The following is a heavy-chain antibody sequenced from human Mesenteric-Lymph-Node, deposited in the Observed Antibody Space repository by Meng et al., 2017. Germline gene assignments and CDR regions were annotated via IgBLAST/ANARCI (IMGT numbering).Heavy chain of an antibody. V-gene: IGHV4-30-4*01. CDR1: GGSISSGDYY. CDR3: ARVGWRQWSFDL. J-gene: IGHJ2*01. D-gene: IGHD5-18*01. CDR2: IYYSGST. Sequence: VQLQESGPGRVKLSHPLPLTCTVSGGSISSGDYYWSWIRQPPGKGLEWIGYIYYSGSTSYNPSLKSRVTISVDTSNNQFSLKLSSVTAADTAVYYCARVGWRQWSFDLWGRGTLVTVSS.